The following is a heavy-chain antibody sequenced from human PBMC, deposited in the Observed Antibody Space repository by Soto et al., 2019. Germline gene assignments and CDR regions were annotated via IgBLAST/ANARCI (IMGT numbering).Heavy chain of an antibody. Sequence: GESLKISGKGSGYSFTSYWIGWVRQMPGKGLEWMGIIYPGDSDTRYSPPFQGQVTISADKSISTAYLQWSSLKASDTAMYYCARGFSYYDSSGYWVDAFDIWGQGTMVTVSS. CDR3: ARGFSYYDSSGYWVDAFDI. CDR1: GYSFTSYW. V-gene: IGHV5-51*01. CDR2: IYPGDSDT. J-gene: IGHJ3*02. D-gene: IGHD3-22*01.